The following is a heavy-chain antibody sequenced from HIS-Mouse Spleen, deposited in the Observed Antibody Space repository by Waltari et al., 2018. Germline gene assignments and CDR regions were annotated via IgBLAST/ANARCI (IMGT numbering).Heavy chain of an antibody. CDR2: IIRSSSYI. CDR1: GFTFSSYS. V-gene: IGHV3-21*01. Sequence: EVQLVQSGGGLVKPGGSLRLSCAASGFTFSSYSMNWVRQAPGKGLEWFSSIIRSSSYIYYADSVKGRFTISRDNAKNSLYLQMNSLRAEETAVYYCARRLLTGDAFDIWGQGTMVTVSS. CDR3: ARRLLTGDAFDI. J-gene: IGHJ3*02. D-gene: IGHD7-27*01.